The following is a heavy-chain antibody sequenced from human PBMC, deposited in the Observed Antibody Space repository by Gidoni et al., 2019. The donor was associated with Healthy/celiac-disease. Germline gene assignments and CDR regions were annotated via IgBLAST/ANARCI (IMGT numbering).Heavy chain of an antibody. D-gene: IGHD1-26*01. CDR3: ARDVGATFEGGDY. CDR2: IWYDGSNK. Sequence: QVQLVESGGGVVQPGRSLRLPCAASRFTFSSYGMHWVRQAPGKGLEWVAVIWYDGSNKYYADSVKGRFTISRDNSKNTLYLQMNSLRAEDTAVYYCARDVGATFEGGDYWGQGTLVTVSS. J-gene: IGHJ4*02. V-gene: IGHV3-33*01. CDR1: RFTFSSYG.